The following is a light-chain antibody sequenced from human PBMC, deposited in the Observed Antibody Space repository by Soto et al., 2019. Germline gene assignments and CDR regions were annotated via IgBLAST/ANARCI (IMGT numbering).Light chain of an antibody. J-gene: IGKJ4*01. Sequence: DIQMTQSPSPLSASVGDRVTITCRASQSLSSWLAWYQQKPGKAPKLLIYKASDLEGGVPSRFSGSGSGTEFTLTISSLQPDDFATYYCQQYNSYPLTFGGGTKVEIK. CDR2: KAS. V-gene: IGKV1-5*03. CDR1: QSLSSW. CDR3: QQYNSYPLT.